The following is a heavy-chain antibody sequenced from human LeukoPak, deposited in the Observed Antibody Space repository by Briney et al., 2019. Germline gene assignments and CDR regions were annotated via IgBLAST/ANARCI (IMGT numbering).Heavy chain of an antibody. D-gene: IGHD2-15*01. CDR3: ASSRDCSGGSCYLSNYYMDV. J-gene: IGHJ6*03. CDR1: GFTFSSYS. CDR2: ISSSSSYI. Sequence: GGSLRLSCAASGFTFSSYSMNWVRQALGKGLEWVSSISSSSSYIYYADSVKGRFTISRDNAKNSLYLQMNSLRAEDTAVYYCASSRDCSGGSCYLSNYYMDVWGKGTTVTVSS. V-gene: IGHV3-21*01.